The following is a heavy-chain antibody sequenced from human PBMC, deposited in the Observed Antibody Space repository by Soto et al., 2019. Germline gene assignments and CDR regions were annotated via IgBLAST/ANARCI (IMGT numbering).Heavy chain of an antibody. V-gene: IGHV4-34*01. CDR1: GGSFSGYY. Sequence: SETLSLTCAVYGGSFSGYYWSWIRQPPGKGLEWIGEINHSGSTNYNPSLKSRVTISVDTSKNQFSLKLSSVTAADTAVYYCARGKRGRYCSSTSCLNYYYYYMDVWGKGTTVTVS. D-gene: IGHD2-2*01. CDR2: INHSGST. J-gene: IGHJ6*03. CDR3: ARGKRGRYCSSTSCLNYYYYYMDV.